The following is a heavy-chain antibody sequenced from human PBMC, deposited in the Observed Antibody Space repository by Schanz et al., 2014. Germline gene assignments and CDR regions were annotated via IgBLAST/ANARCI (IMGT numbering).Heavy chain of an antibody. D-gene: IGHD6-19*01. CDR3: ARGLGDERWLDLNEAFDI. V-gene: IGHV1-69*04. J-gene: IGHJ3*02. Sequence: QVQLVQSGGEVKKPGASVKVSCKASGGTFSSYTINWVRQAPGQGLEWMGRIIPILGITNVAQTFQDRVTITADKATSTAYMELSSLRSEDTAVYYCARGLGDERWLDLNEAFDIWGQGTIVTGSS. CDR2: IIPILGIT. CDR1: GGTFSSYT.